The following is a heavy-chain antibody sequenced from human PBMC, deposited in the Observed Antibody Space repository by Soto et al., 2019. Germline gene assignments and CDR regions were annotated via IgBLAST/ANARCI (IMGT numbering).Heavy chain of an antibody. Sequence: PXASLKISGKGCGYSFTSYWVSWVRQMPGKGLEWMGSIDPSDSYTNYSPSFQGHVTISADKSISTAYLQWSSLKASDTAMYYCARLPDYYGSGSYPRGAFDIWGQGTMVTASS. J-gene: IGHJ3*02. D-gene: IGHD3-10*01. CDR3: ARLPDYYGSGSYPRGAFDI. CDR1: GYSFTSYW. CDR2: IDPSDSYT. V-gene: IGHV5-10-1*01.